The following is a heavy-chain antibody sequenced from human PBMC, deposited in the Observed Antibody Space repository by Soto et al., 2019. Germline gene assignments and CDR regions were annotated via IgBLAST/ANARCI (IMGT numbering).Heavy chain of an antibody. CDR1: GASISGFY. D-gene: IGHD1-1*01. Sequence: QVQLQESGPGLVKPSETLSLTCTVSGASISGFYWSWIRKSAGKGLEWIGRIYATGTTDYKPTHKSGVMMSVDTSKKQFSLKWRAVTAADTAVYYCVRDGTKTLRDWFDPWGQGISVTVSS. CDR2: IYATGTT. CDR3: VRDGTKTLRDWFDP. J-gene: IGHJ5*02. V-gene: IGHV4-4*07.